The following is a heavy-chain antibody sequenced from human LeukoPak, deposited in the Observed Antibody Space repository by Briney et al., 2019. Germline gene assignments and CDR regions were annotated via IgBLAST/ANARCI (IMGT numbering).Heavy chain of an antibody. CDR3: ARVIAAAGGFDY. CDR2: VYYNGST. CDR1: GASINNYY. Sequence: SETLSLTCTVSGASINNYYWSWIRQPPGKGLEWIGYVYYNGSTNYNPSLKSRVTISVDTSKNQFSLKLSSVTAADTAVYYCARVIAAAGGFDYWGQGTLVTVSS. D-gene: IGHD6-13*01. J-gene: IGHJ4*02. V-gene: IGHV4-59*08.